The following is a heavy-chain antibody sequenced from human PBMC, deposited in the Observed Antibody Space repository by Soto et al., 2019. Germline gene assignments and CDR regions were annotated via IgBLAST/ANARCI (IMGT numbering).Heavy chain of an antibody. CDR1: EGTFSSYA. V-gene: IGHV1-69*01. CDR3: ARDWATSDGYYYYGMDV. Sequence: QVQLVQSGAEVKKPGSSVKVSCKASEGTFSSYAISWVRQAPGQGLEWMGGTIPIFGTANYAQKFQGRVTITADESTSTAYMEMSSLRSEDTAVYYCARDWATSDGYYYYGMDVWGQGTTVTVSS. CDR2: TIPIFGTA. D-gene: IGHD5-12*01. J-gene: IGHJ6*02.